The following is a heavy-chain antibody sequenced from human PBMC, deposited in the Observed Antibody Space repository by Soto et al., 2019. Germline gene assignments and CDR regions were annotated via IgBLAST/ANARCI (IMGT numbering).Heavy chain of an antibody. CDR3: TTGPPIYYYDSSGYYYLDH. CDR1: GFTLSHDW. D-gene: IGHD3-22*01. CDR2: IKSKTDGGTT. J-gene: IGHJ4*02. V-gene: IGHV3-15*01. Sequence: XGSLRLSCAASGFTLSHDWMSLVRQAPGKGLEWVGRIKSKTDGGTTDYAAPVKGRFTISRDDSKNTLYLQMNSLKTEDTAVYYCTTGPPIYYYDSSGYYYLDHWGQGTLVTVSS.